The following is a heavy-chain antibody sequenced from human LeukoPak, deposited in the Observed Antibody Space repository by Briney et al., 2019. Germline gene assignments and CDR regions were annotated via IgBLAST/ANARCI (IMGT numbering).Heavy chain of an antibody. V-gene: IGHV4-34*01. CDR1: GGSFRGYY. CDR3: AIPGDILTGYQYLDAFDI. J-gene: IGHJ3*02. CDR2: INHSGST. D-gene: IGHD3-9*01. Sequence: SEILSLTCAVYGGSFRGYYWSWIRRPPGKGRVWIGEINHSGSTKYNPALKSRVTISVDPSKTQFSLKLSSVTAADTAVYYCAIPGDILTGYQYLDAFDIWGQGTMVTVSS.